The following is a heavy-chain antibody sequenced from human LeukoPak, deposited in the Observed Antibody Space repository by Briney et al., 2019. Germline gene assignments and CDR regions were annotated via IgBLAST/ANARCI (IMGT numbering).Heavy chain of an antibody. D-gene: IGHD1-26*01. V-gene: IGHV3-7*01. CDR1: GFTFRTSC. J-gene: IGHJ4*02. Sequence: PGGSLRLSCAASGFTFRTSCMSWVRQAPGMGLEWVANIKDDGSEKYYVDSVTGRFTISRDNAKNSLYLQMNSLRAEDTAMYYCVRDASRYSGSPGYWGQGTLVTVSS. CDR2: IKDDGSEK. CDR3: VRDASRYSGSPGY.